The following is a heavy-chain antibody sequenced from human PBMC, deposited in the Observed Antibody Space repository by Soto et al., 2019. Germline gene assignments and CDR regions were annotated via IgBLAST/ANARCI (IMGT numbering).Heavy chain of an antibody. Sequence: QVQLQESGPGLVKPSGTLSLTCAVSGGSISSSNWWSWVRQPPGKGLEWIGEIYHSGSTNYNPSLKSRVTISVDKSKNQFSLKLRAVTAADTAVYYCASVRGGYYYAMDVWGQGTTVTVSS. CDR3: ASVRGGYYYAMDV. CDR1: GGSISSSNW. CDR2: IYHSGST. D-gene: IGHD3-10*02. V-gene: IGHV4-4*02. J-gene: IGHJ6*02.